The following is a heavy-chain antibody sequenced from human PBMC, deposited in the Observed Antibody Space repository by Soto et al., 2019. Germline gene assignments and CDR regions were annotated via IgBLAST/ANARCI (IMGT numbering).Heavy chain of an antibody. CDR3: AHRPSYCSGGSCYAGFDY. CDR2: IYWDDDK. V-gene: IGHV2-5*02. D-gene: IGHD2-15*01. J-gene: IGHJ4*02. CDR1: GFSLSTSGVG. Sequence: QITLKESGPTLVKPTQTLTLTCTFSGFSLSTSGVGVGWIRQPPGKALEWLALIYWDDDKRYSPSLKSRLTITKDTSKNQVVLTMTNMDPVDTAAYYCAHRPSYCSGGSCYAGFDYWGQGTLVTVSS.